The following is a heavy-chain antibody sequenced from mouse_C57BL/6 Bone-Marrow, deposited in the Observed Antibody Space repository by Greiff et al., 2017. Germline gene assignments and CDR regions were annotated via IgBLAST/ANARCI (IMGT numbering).Heavy chain of an antibody. V-gene: IGHV14-4*01. J-gene: IGHJ3*01. Sequence: EVQRVESGAELVRPGASVKLSCTASGFNIKDDYMHWVKQTPEQGLEWIGCIDPENGDTEYASKFQGKATITADTSSNTAYLQLSSLKSEDTAVYCCGTHSDFLWFAYWGEGTLVTVSA. CDR3: GTHSDFLWFAY. D-gene: IGHD2-4*01. CDR2: IDPENGDT. CDR1: GFNIKDDY.